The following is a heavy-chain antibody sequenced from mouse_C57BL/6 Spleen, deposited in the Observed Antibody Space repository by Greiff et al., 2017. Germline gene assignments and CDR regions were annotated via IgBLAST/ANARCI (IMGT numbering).Heavy chain of an antibody. CDR1: GFTFSDYY. Sequence: EVKLMESEGGLVQPGSSMKLSCTASGFTFSDYYMAWVRQVPEKGLEWVANINYDGSSTYYLDSLKSRFIISRDNAKNILYLQMSSLKSEDTATYYCARDGSSGYYFDYWGQGTTLTVSS. V-gene: IGHV5-16*01. CDR3: ARDGSSGYYFDY. CDR2: INYDGSST. J-gene: IGHJ2*01. D-gene: IGHD3-2*02.